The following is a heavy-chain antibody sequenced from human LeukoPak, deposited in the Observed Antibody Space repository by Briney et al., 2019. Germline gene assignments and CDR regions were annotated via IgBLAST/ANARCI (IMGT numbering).Heavy chain of an antibody. V-gene: IGHV3-23*01. CDR2: MSGAGGRI. Sequence: GGSLRLSCAAPGFTFSDYYMSWIRQAPGKGLEWLSIMSGAGGRIEYADSVKGRFTISRDNSRNTVYLHMNSLRAEDTAVYYCAKDRRAAAGTVDYWGQGTLVTVSS. J-gene: IGHJ4*02. D-gene: IGHD6-13*01. CDR1: GFTFSDYY. CDR3: AKDRRAAAGTVDY.